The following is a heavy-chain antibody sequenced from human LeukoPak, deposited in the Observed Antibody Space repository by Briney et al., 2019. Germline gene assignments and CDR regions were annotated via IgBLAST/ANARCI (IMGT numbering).Heavy chain of an antibody. V-gene: IGHV3-21*01. CDR2: ISSSSSYI. Sequence: GGSLRLSCAASGFTFSSYWMHWVRQAPGKGLEWVSSISSSSSYIYYADSVKGRFTISRDNAKSSLYLQMNSLRAEDTAVYYCARDLLNYYDSSGYDYWGQGTLVTVSS. CDR3: ARDLLNYYDSSGYDY. CDR1: GFTFSSYW. D-gene: IGHD3-22*01. J-gene: IGHJ4*02.